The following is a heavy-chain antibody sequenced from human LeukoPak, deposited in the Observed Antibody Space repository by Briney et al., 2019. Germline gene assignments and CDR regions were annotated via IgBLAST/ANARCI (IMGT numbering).Heavy chain of an antibody. CDR1: GYSFSHYG. CDR2: INPNTGST. J-gene: IGHJ4*02. Sequence: GASVKVSCKASGYSFSHYGISWVRQAPGQGLEWMGWINPNTGSTNFAQKFQGRVAMMRAASITTFYMELSSLTSDDTAVYYCARSVSISPMFDYWGQGTLIPVSS. V-gene: IGHV1-2*02. D-gene: IGHD2-21*01. CDR3: ARSVSISPMFDY.